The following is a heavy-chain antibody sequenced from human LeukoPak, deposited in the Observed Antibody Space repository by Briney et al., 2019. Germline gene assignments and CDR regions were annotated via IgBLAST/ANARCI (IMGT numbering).Heavy chain of an antibody. D-gene: IGHD3-22*01. Sequence: SQTLSLTCTVSGGSISSGSYYWSRIRQPARKGLEWIGRIYTSGSTNYNPSLKSRVTISVDTSKNQFSLKLSSVTAADTAVYYCARDKRYYDSSGYLGVSGYFDYWGQGTPVTVSS. CDR1: GGSISSGSYY. V-gene: IGHV4-61*02. CDR3: ARDKRYYDSSGYLGVSGYFDY. J-gene: IGHJ4*02. CDR2: IYTSGST.